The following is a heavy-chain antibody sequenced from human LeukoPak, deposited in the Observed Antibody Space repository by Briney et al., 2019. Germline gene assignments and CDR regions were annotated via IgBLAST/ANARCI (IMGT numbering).Heavy chain of an antibody. CDR3: AKAYRPNWNYLSWFDP. D-gene: IGHD1-7*01. V-gene: IGHV3-9*01. CDR2: ISWNSGSI. Sequence: GGSLRLSCAASGFTFDDYAMHWVRQAPGKGLEWVSGISWNSGSIGYADSVKGRFTISRDNAKNSLYLQMNSLRAEDTALYYCAKAYRPNWNYLSWFDPWGQGTLVTVSS. J-gene: IGHJ5*02. CDR1: GFTFDDYA.